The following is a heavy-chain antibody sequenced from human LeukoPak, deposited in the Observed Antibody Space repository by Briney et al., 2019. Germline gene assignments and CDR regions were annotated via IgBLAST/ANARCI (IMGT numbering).Heavy chain of an antibody. J-gene: IGHJ5*02. D-gene: IGHD6-19*01. CDR3: ARDYLVAVAGTFDP. Sequence: ASVKVSCKASGYTFTGYYLHWVRQAPGQGLEWMGCVNPNSGDTNYAQKLQGRVTMTTDTSTSTTYMELRSLRSDDTAVYYCARDYLVAVAGTFDPWGQGTLVTVSS. CDR2: VNPNSGDT. CDR1: GYTFTGYY. V-gene: IGHV1-2*02.